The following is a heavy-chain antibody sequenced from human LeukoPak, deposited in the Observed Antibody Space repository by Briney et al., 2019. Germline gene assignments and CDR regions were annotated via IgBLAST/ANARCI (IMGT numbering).Heavy chain of an antibody. J-gene: IGHJ4*02. D-gene: IGHD2-21*01. V-gene: IGHV1-18*01. CDR3: ARDLAYQLDY. CDR2: ISAYNGNT. CDR1: GYTFTSYG. Sequence: ASVKDSCKASGYTFTSYGISWVRPAPCQGLEWMGWISAYNGNTNYAQKLQGRVTMTTDTSTSTAYMELRSLRSDDTAVYYCARDLAYQLDYWGQGNLVTVSS.